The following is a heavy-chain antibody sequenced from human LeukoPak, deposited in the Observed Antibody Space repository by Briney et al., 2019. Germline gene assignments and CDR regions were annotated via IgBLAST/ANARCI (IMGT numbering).Heavy chain of an antibody. J-gene: IGHJ5*02. CDR2: FDNSRTT. V-gene: IGHV4-59*01. D-gene: IGHD3-10*01. CDR1: GGSISGYS. CDR3: ARGHLGLSP. Sequence: SETLSLTCTVSGGSISGYSWTWIRQPPGQGLEWIGYFDNSRTTSYNPSLMGRVIISVDTAMDQISLKLNSVTAADTAVYYCARGHLGLSPWGQGTLVTVSS.